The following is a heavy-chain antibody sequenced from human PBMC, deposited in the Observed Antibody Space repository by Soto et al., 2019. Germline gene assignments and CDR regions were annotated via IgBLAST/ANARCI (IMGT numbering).Heavy chain of an antibody. D-gene: IGHD5-18*01. CDR2: ISSSSGYI. V-gene: IGHV3-21*01. Sequence: EVQLVESGGGLVKPGGSLRLSCAASGLPFITYSMTWAAQAPGKGWDGVSSISSSSGYIYYADSVKGRFPISRDDAKNSLSLQMNSLRAEDTAVYYCARVRSYSYGQGYGMDVWGQGTTVTVSS. J-gene: IGHJ6*02. CDR3: ARVRSYSYGQGYGMDV. CDR1: GLPFITYS.